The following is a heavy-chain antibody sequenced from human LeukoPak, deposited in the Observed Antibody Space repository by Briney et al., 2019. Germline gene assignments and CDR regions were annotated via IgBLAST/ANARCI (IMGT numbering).Heavy chain of an antibody. D-gene: IGHD6-13*01. Sequence: SETLSLTCAVYGGSFSGYYWSWIRQPPGKGLEWIGEINHSGSTNYNPSLKSRVTISVDTSKNQFSLKLSSVTAADTAVYYCARDSIAAALGYWGQGTLVTVSS. CDR2: INHSGST. V-gene: IGHV4-34*01. CDR1: GGSFSGYY. CDR3: ARDSIAAALGY. J-gene: IGHJ4*02.